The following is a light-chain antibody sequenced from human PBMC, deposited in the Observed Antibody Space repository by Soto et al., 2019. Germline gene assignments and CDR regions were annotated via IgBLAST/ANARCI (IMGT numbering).Light chain of an antibody. J-gene: IGKJ5*01. CDR1: QSVSSN. CDR2: GAS. CDR3: QQYNNWPPIT. V-gene: IGKV3-15*01. Sequence: EIVTTQSPATLSVSPGERATLSWSASQSVSSNLAWYQQKPGQAPRLLIYGASTRATGIPARFSGSGSGTEFTLTISSLQSEDFAVYYCQQYNNWPPITFGQGTRLEIK.